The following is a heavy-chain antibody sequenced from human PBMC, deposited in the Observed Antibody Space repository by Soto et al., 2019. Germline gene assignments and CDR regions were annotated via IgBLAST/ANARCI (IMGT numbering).Heavy chain of an antibody. V-gene: IGHV4-59*08. J-gene: IGHJ5*02. D-gene: IGHD1-20*01. CDR1: GGSISRYY. CDR2: IYYSGST. CDR3: ARLYKNNWFDP. Sequence: SETLSLTCTVSGGSISRYYWSWIRQPPGKGLEWIGYIYYSGSTNYNPSLKSRVTISVDTSKNQFSLKLSSVTAADTAVYYCARLYKNNWFDPCCQGTLLTGSS.